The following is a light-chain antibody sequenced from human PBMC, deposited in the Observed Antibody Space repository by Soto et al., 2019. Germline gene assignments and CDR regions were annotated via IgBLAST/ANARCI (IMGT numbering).Light chain of an antibody. CDR3: QQLNSYPFLT. Sequence: DIQLTQSPSFLSASVGDRVTITCRASQGISSCLDWYQQKPGKAPKILIYAASTLQRWVTSRFSSSRSGTVYTLTISSLQPEDYSTEYCQQLNSYPFLTFGGGTKVEIK. J-gene: IGKJ4*01. V-gene: IGKV1-9*01. CDR1: QGISSC. CDR2: AAS.